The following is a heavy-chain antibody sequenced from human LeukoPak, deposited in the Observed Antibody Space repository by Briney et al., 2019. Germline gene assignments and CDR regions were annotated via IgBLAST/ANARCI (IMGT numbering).Heavy chain of an antibody. CDR3: ARSVEDLHPLDY. D-gene: IGHD3-10*01. J-gene: IGHJ4*02. CDR1: GYTFTNYY. Sequence: ASVKVSCKASGYTFTNYYLHWVRQAPGQGLEWMGIITPSGGITSYAQKFQGGVTMTRDTSTSTVYMELSSLRSEDTAVYYCARSVEDLHPLDYWGQGTLVTVSS. CDR2: ITPSGGIT. V-gene: IGHV1-46*01.